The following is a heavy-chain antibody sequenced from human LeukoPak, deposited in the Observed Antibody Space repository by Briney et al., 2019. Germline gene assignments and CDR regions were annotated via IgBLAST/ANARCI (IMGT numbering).Heavy chain of an antibody. CDR3: ARTSRVPAAKVGGFDY. Sequence: GGSLRLSCAASGFTVSSNYMSWVRQAPGKGLEWVSVIYSGGSTYYADSVKGRFTISRDNSKNTLYLQMSSLRAEDMAVYYCARTSRVPAAKVGGFDYWGQGGLVTVSS. D-gene: IGHD2-2*01. CDR2: IYSGGST. CDR1: GFTVSSNY. V-gene: IGHV3-53*01. J-gene: IGHJ4*02.